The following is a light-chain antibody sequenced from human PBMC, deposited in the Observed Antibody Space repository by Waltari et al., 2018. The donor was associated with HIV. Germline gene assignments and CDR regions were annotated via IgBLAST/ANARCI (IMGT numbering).Light chain of an antibody. Sequence: DIQMTQSPSSVSASVGDRVTITCRASQDIGSWLAWYQQKPGKAPKLLINSASGVQSGVPSRFSGSGSGTDFTLTINSLQPEDFTTYYCQQANTFPFTFGPGTKVDIK. CDR2: SAS. CDR3: QQANTFPFT. V-gene: IGKV1-12*02. J-gene: IGKJ3*01. CDR1: QDIGSW.